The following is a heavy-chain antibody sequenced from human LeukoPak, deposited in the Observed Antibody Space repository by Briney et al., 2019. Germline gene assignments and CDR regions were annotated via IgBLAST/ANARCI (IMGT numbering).Heavy chain of an antibody. V-gene: IGHV1-8*01. D-gene: IGHD2-21*02. CDR1: GYTFTSYD. Sequence: ASVKVSCKASGYTFTSYDINWVRQATGQGLEWMGWMNPNSGNTGYAQKFQGRVTMTRNTSISTAYMELSSLRSEDTAVYYCARNLLVVTDYYYYYMDVWGKGTTVTVSS. J-gene: IGHJ6*03. CDR3: ARNLLVVTDYYYYYMDV. CDR2: MNPNSGNT.